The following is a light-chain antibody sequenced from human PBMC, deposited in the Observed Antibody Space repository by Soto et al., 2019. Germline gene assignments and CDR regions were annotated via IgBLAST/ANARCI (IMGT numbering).Light chain of an antibody. CDR1: QSISTW. J-gene: IGKJ5*01. V-gene: IGKV1-5*01. Sequence: DTQMTQSPSTLSASIGDRVTITCRASQSISTWLAWYQQKPGKAPKLLIYAASTLENGVPTRFSGTGSETEFTLTVSSLQPDDSANYCCQQYNDYITFGQGTRLEI. CDR3: QQYNDYIT. CDR2: AAS.